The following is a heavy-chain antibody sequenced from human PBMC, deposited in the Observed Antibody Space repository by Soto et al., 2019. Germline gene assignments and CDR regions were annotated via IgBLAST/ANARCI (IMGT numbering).Heavy chain of an antibody. D-gene: IGHD3-22*01. CDR3: AKGPDGSGYYHNWFDS. CDR2: ISRTGDSA. CDR1: GFSFSDYA. J-gene: IGHJ5*01. Sequence: EVHLLESGGALVQPGGSLTLSCADSGFSFSDYAMSWVRQAPGKGLEWVSSISRTGDSAYYAESVNGRFAISRDRSKNRLCLQMNSLRVEDTAVYYCAKGPDGSGYYHNWFDSWGQGTLITVSS. V-gene: IGHV3-23*01.